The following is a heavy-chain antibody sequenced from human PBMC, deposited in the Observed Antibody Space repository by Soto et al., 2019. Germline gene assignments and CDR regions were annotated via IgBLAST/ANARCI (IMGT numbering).Heavy chain of an antibody. CDR3: ARRPAYSSSWSVYYFDY. D-gene: IGHD6-13*01. V-gene: IGHV3-11*06. Sequence: GGSLRLSCAASGFIFSDYYMSWIRQAPGKGLEWVSYISSSSSYTNYADSVKGRFTISRDNAKNSLYLQMNSLRAEDTAVYYCARRPAYSSSWSVYYFDYWGQGTLVTVSS. CDR1: GFIFSDYY. J-gene: IGHJ4*02. CDR2: ISSSSSYT.